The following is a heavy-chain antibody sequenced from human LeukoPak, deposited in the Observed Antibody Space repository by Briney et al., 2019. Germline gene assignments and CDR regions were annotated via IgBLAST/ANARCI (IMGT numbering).Heavy chain of an antibody. V-gene: IGHV3-33*08. J-gene: IGHJ3*02. CDR3: ARDGPSMIVVDAHDAFDI. CDR1: GFTFSSYA. D-gene: IGHD3-22*01. Sequence: PGGSLRLSCAASGFTFSSYAMSWVRQAPGKGLEWVAVIWYDGSNKYYADSVKGRFTISRDNSKNTLYLQMNSLRAEDTAVYYCARDGPSMIVVDAHDAFDIWGQGTMVTVSS. CDR2: IWYDGSNK.